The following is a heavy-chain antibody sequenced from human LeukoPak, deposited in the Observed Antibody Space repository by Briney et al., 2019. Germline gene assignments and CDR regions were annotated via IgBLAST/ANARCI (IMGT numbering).Heavy chain of an antibody. J-gene: IGHJ5*02. CDR1: GFTFSSYW. CDR3: ARIGSGSYYNLNNWFDP. Sequence: GGSLRLSCEASGFTFSSYWMHWVRQAPGKGLEWVAVISYDGNNKYYADSVKGRFTISRDNSKNTLYLQMNSLRAEDTAVYYCARIGSGSYYNLNNWFDPWGQGTLVTVSS. CDR2: ISYDGNNK. V-gene: IGHV3-30*03. D-gene: IGHD3-10*01.